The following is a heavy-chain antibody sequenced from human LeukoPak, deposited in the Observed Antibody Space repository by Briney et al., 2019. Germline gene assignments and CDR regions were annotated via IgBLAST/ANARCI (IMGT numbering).Heavy chain of an antibody. J-gene: IGHJ4*02. V-gene: IGHV3-23*01. Sequence: PGGSLRLSCAASGFTFSSYAMSWVRQAPGKGLEWVSAISGSGSSTYYADSVKGRFTISRDNSKNTLYLQMNSLRAEDTAVYYCAREVVVTAITPPPFDYWGQGTLDTVSS. D-gene: IGHD2-21*02. CDR2: ISGSGSST. CDR1: GFTFSSYA. CDR3: AREVVVTAITPPPFDY.